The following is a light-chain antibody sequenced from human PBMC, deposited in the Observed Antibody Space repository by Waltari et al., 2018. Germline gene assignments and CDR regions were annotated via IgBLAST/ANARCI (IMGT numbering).Light chain of an antibody. CDR2: DAS. CDR3: QQRSNWPLT. Sequence: EIVLTQSPATLSLSPGERATLSCRASPSVSSYLAWYQQKPGQAPRLLIYDASNRATGIPARFSGSGSGTDFTLTISSLEPEDFAVYYGQQRSNWPLTFGPGTKVDIK. CDR1: PSVSSY. V-gene: IGKV3-11*01. J-gene: IGKJ3*01.